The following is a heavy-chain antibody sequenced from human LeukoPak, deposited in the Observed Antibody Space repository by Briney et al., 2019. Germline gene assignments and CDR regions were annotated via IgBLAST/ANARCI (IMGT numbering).Heavy chain of an antibody. CDR1: GGSFSGYY. D-gene: IGHD1-26*01. Sequence: PSETLSLTCAVYGGSFSGYYWSWIRQPPGKGLEWIGEINHSGSTNYNPSLKSRVTISVDTSKNRFSLKLSSVTAADTAVYYCASGSSGSYHFDYWGQGTLVTVSS. CDR3: ASGSSGSYHFDY. CDR2: INHSGST. V-gene: IGHV4-34*01. J-gene: IGHJ4*02.